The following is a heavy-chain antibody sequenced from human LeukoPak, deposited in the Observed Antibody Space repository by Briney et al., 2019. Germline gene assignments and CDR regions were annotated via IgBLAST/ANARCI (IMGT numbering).Heavy chain of an antibody. V-gene: IGHV7-4-1*02. CDR1: GSTFTSYA. D-gene: IGHD6-13*01. CDR3: ASGEGSSRAFYYYMAV. Sequence: ASVKVSCKASGSTFTSYAMNWVRQAPGQGLEWMGWINTNNGNPTYAQDFTGRFVFSLGTSVSTAYLQISSLKAEDTAVYYCASGEGSSRAFYYYMAVWGKGTTVTVSS. CDR2: INTNNGNP. J-gene: IGHJ6*03.